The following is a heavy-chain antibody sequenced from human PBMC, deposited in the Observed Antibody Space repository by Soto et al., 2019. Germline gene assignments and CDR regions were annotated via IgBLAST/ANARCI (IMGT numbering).Heavy chain of an antibody. J-gene: IGHJ4*02. D-gene: IGHD5-18*01. CDR2: INPNGGIT. CDR1: GYTFTHYY. Sequence: ASVKVSCKASGYTFTHYYIHWVRQAPGQGLEWMGIINPNGGITTYAQKFRAGFSMTRDTSTSTVYLELSSLRSEDSAVYYCATSVNSAMAFDYWGQGALVTVSS. V-gene: IGHV1-46*01. CDR3: ATSVNSAMAFDY.